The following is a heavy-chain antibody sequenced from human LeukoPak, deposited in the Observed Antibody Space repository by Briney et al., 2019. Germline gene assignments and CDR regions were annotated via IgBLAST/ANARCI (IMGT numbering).Heavy chain of an antibody. D-gene: IGHD5-18*01. J-gene: IGHJ4*02. CDR3: ARLEPSAMVR. V-gene: IGHV4-34*01. Sequence: PSETLSLTCAVYGGSFSGYYWSWIRQPPGKGLEWIGEINHSGSTNYNPSLKSRVTISVDTSKNQFSLKLSSVTAADTAVYYCARLEPSAMVRWGQGTLVTVSS. CDR2: INHSGST. CDR1: GGSFSGYY.